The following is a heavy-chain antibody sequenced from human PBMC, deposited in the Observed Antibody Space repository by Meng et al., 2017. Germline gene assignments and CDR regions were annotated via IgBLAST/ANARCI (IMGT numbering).Heavy chain of an antibody. CDR2: ISGSGGST. J-gene: IGHJ4*02. D-gene: IGHD3-22*01. CDR1: GFTFSSYA. V-gene: IGHV3-23*01. CDR3: AKNTNYYDSSGYYSVVDY. Sequence: GGSLRLSCAASGFTFSSYAMSWVRQAPGKGLEWVSAISGSGGSTYYADSVKGRFTISRDNSKNTLYLQMNSLRAEDTAVYYCAKNTNYYDSSGYYSVVDYWGQGTRVTVSS.